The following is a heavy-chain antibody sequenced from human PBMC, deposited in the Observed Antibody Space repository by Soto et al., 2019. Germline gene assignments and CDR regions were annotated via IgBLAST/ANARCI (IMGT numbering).Heavy chain of an antibody. D-gene: IGHD5-12*01. Sequence: QVQLVESGGGVVQPGRSLRLSCAASGFTFSSYGMHWVRQAPGKGLEWVAVISYDGSNKYYADSVKGRFTISRDNSKNTLYLQMNSLRAEDTAVYYCAKDFGYSGYGGYGMDVWGQGTTVTVSS. J-gene: IGHJ6*02. CDR3: AKDFGYSGYGGYGMDV. CDR2: ISYDGSNK. V-gene: IGHV3-30*18. CDR1: GFTFSSYG.